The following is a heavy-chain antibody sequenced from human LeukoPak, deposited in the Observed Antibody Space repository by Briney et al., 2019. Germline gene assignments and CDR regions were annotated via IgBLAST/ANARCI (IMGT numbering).Heavy chain of an antibody. CDR3: ARLNGGS. CDR2: INYSGST. D-gene: IGHD2-15*01. V-gene: IGHV4-59*08. CDR1: GGSLSTYY. Sequence: SETLSLTCTVSGGSLSTYYWSWIRQPPGEGLEWIGYINYSGSTNYNPSLKSRVSISVDTSKNQFSLRLSSVTAADTAVYYCARLNGGSWGQGTLVTVSS. J-gene: IGHJ4*02.